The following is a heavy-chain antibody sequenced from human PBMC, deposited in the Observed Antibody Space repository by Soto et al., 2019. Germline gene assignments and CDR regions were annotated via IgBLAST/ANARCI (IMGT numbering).Heavy chain of an antibody. CDR3: ARGFSYGYIDY. D-gene: IGHD5-18*01. CDR2: IYGGGGS. Sequence: TGGSLRLSCAASGFSVNSHYMSWVRQTPGKGLEWLSIIYGGGGSYYAESVKGRFTISKDSSQNTLYLQMNTLRVEDTAVYFCARGFSYGYIDYWGQGTLVTVSS. CDR1: GFSVNSHY. V-gene: IGHV3-53*01. J-gene: IGHJ4*02.